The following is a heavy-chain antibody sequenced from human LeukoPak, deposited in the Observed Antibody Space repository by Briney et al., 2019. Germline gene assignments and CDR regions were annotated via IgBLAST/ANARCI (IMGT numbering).Heavy chain of an antibody. J-gene: IGHJ4*02. V-gene: IGHV3-23*01. CDR3: AKEWDTSTWSFFDY. CDR2: IDSGGRTT. Sequence: GGSLRLTCSASGFTFSPFSDFAMSWVRQAPGKGLEWVSRIDSGGRTTSYSDSVKGQFTISRDNAKNALYLQMNSLRAEDTAVYYCAKEWDTSTWSFFDYWGQGTPVTVSS. CDR1: GFTFSPFSDFA. D-gene: IGHD6-13*01.